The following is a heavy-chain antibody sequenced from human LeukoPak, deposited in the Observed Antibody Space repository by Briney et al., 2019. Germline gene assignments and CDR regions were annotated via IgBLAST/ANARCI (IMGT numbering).Heavy chain of an antibody. J-gene: IGHJ4*02. CDR3: ARAYGYGYGGSAPFDY. D-gene: IGHD4-23*01. V-gene: IGHV3-13*01. CDR1: GFTFSSYD. CDR2: IGTAGDT. Sequence: PGGSLRLSCAASGFTFSSYDMHWVRQATGKGLEWVSAIGTAGDTYYPGSVKGRFTISRENAENSLYLQMNSLRAGDTAVYYCARAYGYGYGGSAPFDYWGQGTLVTVSS.